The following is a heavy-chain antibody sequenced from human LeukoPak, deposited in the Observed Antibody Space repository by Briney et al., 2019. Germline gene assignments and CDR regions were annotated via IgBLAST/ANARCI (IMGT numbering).Heavy chain of an antibody. CDR2: ISSSSSYI. J-gene: IGHJ4*02. V-gene: IGHV3-21*01. D-gene: IGHD4-17*01. CDR1: GFTFSSYS. CDR3: ARDRGVYGVDY. Sequence: GGSLRLSCAASGFTFSSYSMNWVRQAPGKGLEWVSSISSSSSYIYYADSVKGRFTISRDNAQNSLYLQMNSLRGEDTALYYCARDRGVYGVDYWGQGTLVTVSS.